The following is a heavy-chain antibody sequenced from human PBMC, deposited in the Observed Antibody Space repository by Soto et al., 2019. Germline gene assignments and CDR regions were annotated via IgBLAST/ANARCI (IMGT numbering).Heavy chain of an antibody. CDR1: GFTFSSYA. CDR2: ISGSGGST. Sequence: GGSLRLSCAASGFTFSSYAMSWVRQAPGKGLEWVSAISGSGGSTYYADSVKGRFTISRDNSKNTLYLQMNSLRAEDTAVYYCAKDQSTDYWYYYGMDVWGQGTTVTVSS. J-gene: IGHJ6*02. CDR3: AKDQSTDYWYYYGMDV. V-gene: IGHV3-23*01. D-gene: IGHD2-8*02.